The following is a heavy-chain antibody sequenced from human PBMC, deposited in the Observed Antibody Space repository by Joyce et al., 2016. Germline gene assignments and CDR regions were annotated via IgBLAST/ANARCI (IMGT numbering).Heavy chain of an antibody. CDR1: GGTINSYT. D-gene: IGHD5-12*01. J-gene: IGHJ4*02. Sequence: QVQLVQSGAEVKKPGSSVKVSCKASGGTINSYTMNWVPQAPGQGHEWMGGIIPIFGTPNYAQKFQGRVTITADISTGTAYMELSGLGYEDTAVYYCAREGSYSGYYYFEYWGQGTLVTVSS. V-gene: IGHV1-69*06. CDR3: AREGSYSGYYYFEY. CDR2: IIPIFGTP.